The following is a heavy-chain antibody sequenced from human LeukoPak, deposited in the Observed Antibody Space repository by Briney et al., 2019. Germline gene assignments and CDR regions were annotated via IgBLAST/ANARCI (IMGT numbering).Heavy chain of an antibody. CDR2: ISYDGSNK. Sequence: GGSLRLSCAASGFTFSSYAMHWVRQAPGKGLEWVTVISYDGSNKYYADSVKGRFTISRDNSKNTLYLQMNSLRAEDTAVYYCAGVRFWYYFDYWGQGTLVTVSS. CDR1: GFTFSSYA. J-gene: IGHJ4*02. D-gene: IGHD3-3*01. V-gene: IGHV3-30*04. CDR3: AGVRFWYYFDY.